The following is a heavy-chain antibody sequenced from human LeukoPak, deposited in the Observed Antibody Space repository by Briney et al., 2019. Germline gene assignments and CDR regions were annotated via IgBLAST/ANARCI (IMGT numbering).Heavy chain of an antibody. D-gene: IGHD6-13*01. CDR3: ARQAAAGTGWWFDP. CDR2: INDSGIT. V-gene: IGHV4-39*07. Sequence: SETLSLTCSVSGGSIKSLSYYWGWIRQPPGKALEWIGSINDSGITYYNPSLKRRVTISADTSNNQFSLKLSSVTAADTAVYYCARQAAAGTGWWFDPWGQGTLVTVSS. CDR1: GGSIKSLSYY. J-gene: IGHJ5*02.